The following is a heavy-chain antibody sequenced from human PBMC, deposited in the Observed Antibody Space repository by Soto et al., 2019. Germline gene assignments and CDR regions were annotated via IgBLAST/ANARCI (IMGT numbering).Heavy chain of an antibody. CDR2: ISAYNGNT. CDR3: ARDRPNSSGRPLGFDY. D-gene: IGHD6-19*01. CDR1: GYTFTSYG. Sequence: ASVKVSCKASGYTFTSYGISWVRQAPGQGLEWMGWISAYNGNTNYAQKLQGRVTMTTDTSTSTAYMELRSLRSDDTAVFYCARDRPNSSGRPLGFDYWGQGTLVTVSS. J-gene: IGHJ4*02. V-gene: IGHV1-18*01.